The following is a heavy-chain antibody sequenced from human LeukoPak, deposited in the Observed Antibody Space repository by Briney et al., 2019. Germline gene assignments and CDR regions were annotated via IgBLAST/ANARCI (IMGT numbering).Heavy chain of an antibody. J-gene: IGHJ4*02. CDR3: ARLEWYSSGCY. CDR1: GYTFTGYY. D-gene: IGHD6-19*01. Sequence: ASVKVSCKASGYTFTGYYMHWVRQAPGQGLEWMGWINPNSGGTNYAQKCQGRVTMTRDTSISTAYMELSRLRSDDTAVYYCARLEWYSSGCYWGQGTLVTVSS. CDR2: INPNSGGT. V-gene: IGHV1-2*02.